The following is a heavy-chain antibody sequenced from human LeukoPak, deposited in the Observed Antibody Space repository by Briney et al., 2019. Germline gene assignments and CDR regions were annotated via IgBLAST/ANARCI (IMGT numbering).Heavy chain of an antibody. J-gene: IGHJ4*02. Sequence: KAGGSLRLSCAASGFTFTDYYMSWIRQAPGKGLDWVSYISSSGSTKNYAGSVKGRFTISRDNAKNSLYLQMNSLRAEDTAVYYCARVDCSSTSCYEFDYWGQGTLVIVSS. D-gene: IGHD2-2*01. V-gene: IGHV3-11*04. CDR3: ARVDCSSTSCYEFDY. CDR2: ISSSGSTK. CDR1: GFTFTDYY.